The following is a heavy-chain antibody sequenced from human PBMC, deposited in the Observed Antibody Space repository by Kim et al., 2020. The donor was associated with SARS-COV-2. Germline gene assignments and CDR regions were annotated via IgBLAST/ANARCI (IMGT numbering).Heavy chain of an antibody. CDR1: GGSISSGGYY. D-gene: IGHD3-10*01. CDR3: ARVTVVRGGYYYYGMDV. CDR2: TYYSGST. J-gene: IGHJ6*02. Sequence: SETLSLTCTVSGGSISSGGYYWSWIRQHPGKGLEWIGYTYYSGSTYYNPSLKSRVTISVDTSKNQFSLKLSSVTAADTAVYYCARVTVVRGGYYYYGMDVWGQGTTVTVSS. V-gene: IGHV4-31*03.